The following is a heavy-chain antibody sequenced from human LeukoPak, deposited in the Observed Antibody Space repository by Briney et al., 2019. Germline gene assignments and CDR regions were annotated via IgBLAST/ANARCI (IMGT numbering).Heavy chain of an antibody. Sequence: ASVKVSCKASGGTFSSYAISWVRQAPGQGLEWMGGIIPIFGTANYAQKFQGRVTITADESTSTAYMELSSLRSEDTAVYYCAREFPYNWNYESWYAFDIWGQGTMVTVSS. V-gene: IGHV1-69*13. CDR1: GGTFSSYA. CDR3: AREFPYNWNYESWYAFDI. CDR2: IIPIFGTA. D-gene: IGHD1-7*01. J-gene: IGHJ3*02.